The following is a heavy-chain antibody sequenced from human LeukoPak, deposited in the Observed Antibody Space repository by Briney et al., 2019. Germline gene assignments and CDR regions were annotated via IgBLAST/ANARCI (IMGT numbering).Heavy chain of an antibody. D-gene: IGHD2-2*01. V-gene: IGHV4-34*01. CDR1: GGSFSGYY. CDR3: AGTESRWFDP. J-gene: IGHJ5*02. Sequence: SETLSLTCAVYGGSFSGYYWSWIRQPPGKGLEWIGEINHSGSTNYNPSLKSRVTISVDTSKNQFSLKLSSVTAADTAVYYCAGTESRWFDPWGQGTLVTVSS. CDR2: INHSGST.